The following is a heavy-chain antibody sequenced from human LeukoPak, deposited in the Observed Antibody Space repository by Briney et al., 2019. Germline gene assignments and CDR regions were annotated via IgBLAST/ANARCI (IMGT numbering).Heavy chain of an antibody. Sequence: GASVKVSCKASGGTFSSYAISWVRQAPGRGLEWMGGIIPIFGTANYAQKFQGRVTITADESTSTAYMELSSLRSEDTAVYYCARGPKHDSSGYWDYWGQGTLVTVSS. V-gene: IGHV1-69*13. CDR2: IIPIFGTA. J-gene: IGHJ4*02. D-gene: IGHD3-22*01. CDR1: GGTFSSYA. CDR3: ARGPKHDSSGYWDY.